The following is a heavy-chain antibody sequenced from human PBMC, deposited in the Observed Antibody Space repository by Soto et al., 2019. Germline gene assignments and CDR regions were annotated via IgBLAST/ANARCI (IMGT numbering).Heavy chain of an antibody. V-gene: IGHV1-2*04. CDR3: ARDGGGSSNAFDI. D-gene: IGHD6-6*01. J-gene: IGHJ3*02. Sequence: ASVKVSCKXSGYTFTGYYMHWVRQAPGQGLEWMGWINPNSGGTNYAQKFQGWVTMTRDTSISTAYMELSRLRSDDTAVYYCARDGGGSSNAFDIWGQGTMVTVS. CDR2: INPNSGGT. CDR1: GYTFTGYY.